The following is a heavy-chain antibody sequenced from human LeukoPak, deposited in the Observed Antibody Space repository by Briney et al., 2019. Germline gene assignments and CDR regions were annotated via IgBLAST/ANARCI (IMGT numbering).Heavy chain of an antibody. CDR1: GASISSYY. CDR2: IYVTGST. J-gene: IGHJ4*02. D-gene: IGHD6-19*01. CDR3: ARHSSGWYLVY. Sequence: PSETLSLTCTVSGASISSYYWSWIRQPAGKALEWIGRIYVTGSTTYNPSLESRVTMSLDTSKNHFSLKLRSVTAADTAVYYCARHSSGWYLVYWGQGTLVTVSS. V-gene: IGHV4-4*07.